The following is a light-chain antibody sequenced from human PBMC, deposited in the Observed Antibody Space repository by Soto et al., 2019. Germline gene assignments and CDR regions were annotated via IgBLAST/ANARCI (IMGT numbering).Light chain of an antibody. J-gene: IGKJ4*01. CDR1: QSISSW. CDR3: QQDNSYPLT. CDR2: KAS. V-gene: IGKV1-5*03. Sequence: DIQMTQSPSTLSASVGDRVTITCRASQSISSWLSWYQPKPGKAPNRLIYKASSLESGVPSRLSGSGSGTEFTLTISSLQPDDVATYYCQQDNSYPLTFGGGTKVEIK.